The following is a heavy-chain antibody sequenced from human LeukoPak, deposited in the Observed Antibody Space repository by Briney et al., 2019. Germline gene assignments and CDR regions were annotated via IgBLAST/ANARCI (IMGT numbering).Heavy chain of an antibody. V-gene: IGHV1-8*03. CDR2: MNPNSGNT. CDR3: ARVTIFGVVYFDY. D-gene: IGHD3-3*01. Sequence: ASVKVSCKASGYTFTSYDINWVRQATGQGFEWMGWMNPNSGNTGYAQKFQGRVTITRNTSISTAYMELSSLRSEDTAVYYCARVTIFGVVYFDYWGQGTLVTVSS. CDR1: GYTFTSYD. J-gene: IGHJ4*02.